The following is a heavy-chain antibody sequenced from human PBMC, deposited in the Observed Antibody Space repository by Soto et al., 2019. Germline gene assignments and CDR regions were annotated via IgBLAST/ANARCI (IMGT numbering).Heavy chain of an antibody. V-gene: IGHV1-18*04. CDR1: GYTFTSYG. CDR2: ISAYNGNT. CDR3: ASARRYYYDSSGYYLGAFDI. D-gene: IGHD3-22*01. J-gene: IGHJ3*02. Sequence: ASVKVSCKASGYTFTSYGISWVRQAPGQGLEWMGWISAYNGNTNYAQKLQGRVTMTTDTSTSTAYMELRSLRYDDTAVYYCASARRYYYDSSGYYLGAFDIWGQGTMVTVSS.